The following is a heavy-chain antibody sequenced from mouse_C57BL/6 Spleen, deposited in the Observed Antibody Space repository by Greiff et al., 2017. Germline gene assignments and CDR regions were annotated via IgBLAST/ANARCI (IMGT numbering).Heavy chain of an antibody. CDR2: IDPETGGT. CDR3: TAVITTVVATDWYFDV. V-gene: IGHV1-15*01. Sequence: VQLQQSGAELVRPGASVTLSCKASGYTFTDYEMHWVKQTPVHGLEWIGAIDPETGGTAYNQKFKGKATLTADKSSSTAYMELRSLTSEDSAVYYCTAVITTVVATDWYFDVWGTGTTVTVSS. J-gene: IGHJ1*03. D-gene: IGHD1-1*01. CDR1: GYTFTDYE.